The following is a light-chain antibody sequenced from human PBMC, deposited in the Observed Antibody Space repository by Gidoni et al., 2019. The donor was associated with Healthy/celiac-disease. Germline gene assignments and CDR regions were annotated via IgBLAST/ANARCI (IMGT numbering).Light chain of an antibody. Sequence: DIVMTQSPDSLAVSLGARATINCKSSQSVLYSSNNKNYLAWYQQKPGQPPKLLIYWASTRESGVPDRFSGSGSGTDFTLTISSLQAEDVAVYYCQQYYSIPRAFGQXTKVEIK. CDR1: QSVLYSSNNKNY. V-gene: IGKV4-1*01. CDR2: WAS. CDR3: QQYYSIPRA. J-gene: IGKJ1*01.